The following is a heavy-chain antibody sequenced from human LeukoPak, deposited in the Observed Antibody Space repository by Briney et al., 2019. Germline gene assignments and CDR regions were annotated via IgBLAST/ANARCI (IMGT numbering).Heavy chain of an antibody. V-gene: IGHV4-61*02. D-gene: IGHD2-2*02. CDR3: ARAIVVVPAAIRSTSEYYYYMDV. CDR1: GGSISSGSYY. Sequence: SQTLSLTCTVSGGSISSGSYYWSWIRQPAGKGLEWIGRIYTSGSTNYKPSLKSRVTISVDTSKNQFSLKLSSVPAADTAVYYCARAIVVVPAAIRSTSEYYYYMDVWGKGTTVTVSS. CDR2: IYTSGST. J-gene: IGHJ6*03.